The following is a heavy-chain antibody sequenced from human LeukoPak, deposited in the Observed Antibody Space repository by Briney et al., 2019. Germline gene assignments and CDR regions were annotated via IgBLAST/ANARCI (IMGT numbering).Heavy chain of an antibody. V-gene: IGHV3-21*01. CDR1: GFIFSSYS. J-gene: IGHJ4*02. D-gene: IGHD7-27*01. Sequence: GGSLRLSCAASGFIFSSYSMNWVRQAPGKGLEWVSSISSSSSYIYYADSVKGRFTISRDNAKNSLYLQMNSLRAEDTAVYYCAKDGGWGSEEDYWGQGTLVTVSS. CDR3: AKDGGWGSEEDY. CDR2: ISSSSSYI.